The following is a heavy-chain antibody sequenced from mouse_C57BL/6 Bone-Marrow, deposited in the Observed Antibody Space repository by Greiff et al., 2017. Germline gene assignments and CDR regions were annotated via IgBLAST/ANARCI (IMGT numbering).Heavy chain of an antibody. CDR3: ARKDSSGYYYSMDY. Sequence: QVQLQESGAELARPGASVKMSCKASGYTFTSYTMHWVKQRPGQGLEWIGYINPSSGYTKYNQKFKDKATLTADKSSSTAYMQLSSLTSEDSAVYYCARKDSSGYYYSMDYWGQGTSVTVSS. CDR1: GYTFTSYT. V-gene: IGHV1-4*01. CDR2: INPSSGYT. D-gene: IGHD3-2*02. J-gene: IGHJ4*01.